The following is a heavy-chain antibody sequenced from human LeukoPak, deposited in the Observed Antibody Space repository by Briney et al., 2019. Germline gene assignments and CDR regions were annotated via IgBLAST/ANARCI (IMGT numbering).Heavy chain of an antibody. CDR2: IIPILNTT. J-gene: IGHJ4*02. Sequence: GASVKVSCKASDYTFTSYGISWVRQAPGQGLEWLGGIIPILNTTDYAQKFQDRVTIIAESTTTVYMEVTSLRSDDTAVYFCARGDGPGRDYFDSWGQGALVTVSS. D-gene: IGHD3-10*01. V-gene: IGHV1-69*13. CDR1: DYTFTSYG. CDR3: ARGDGPGRDYFDS.